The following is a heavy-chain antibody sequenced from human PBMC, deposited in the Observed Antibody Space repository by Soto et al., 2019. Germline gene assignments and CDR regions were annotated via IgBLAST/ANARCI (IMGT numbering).Heavy chain of an antibody. CDR2: MSYDGTNK. CDR1: GFTFSNFA. CDR3: ARDSYDFWGGYLAGGGMDV. J-gene: IGHJ6*02. V-gene: IGHV3-30-3*01. D-gene: IGHD3-3*01. Sequence: QVQLVESGGGVVQPGRSLRLSCAASGFTFSNFAMHWVRQAPGKGLEWVAIMSYDGTNKYYADALKGRFTISRDNTYNTLYLQMNSLRAEDTAMYYCARDSYDFWGGYLAGGGMDVWGQGTTVTVSS.